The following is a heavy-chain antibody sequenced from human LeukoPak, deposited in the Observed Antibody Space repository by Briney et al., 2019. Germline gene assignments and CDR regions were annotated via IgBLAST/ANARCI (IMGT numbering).Heavy chain of an antibody. Sequence: SETLSLTCTVSGGSISSSSYYWGWIRQPPGKGLEWIGSIYYSGSTYYNPSLKSRVTISVDTSKNQFSLKLSSVTAADTAVYYCAAADYYDSSGYWAWGQGTLVTVSS. CDR1: GGSISSSSYY. J-gene: IGHJ5*02. V-gene: IGHV4-39*07. CDR2: IYYSGST. CDR3: AAADYYDSSGYWA. D-gene: IGHD3-22*01.